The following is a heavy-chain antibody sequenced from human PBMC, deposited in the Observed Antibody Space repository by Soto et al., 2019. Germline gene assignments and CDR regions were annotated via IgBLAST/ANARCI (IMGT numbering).Heavy chain of an antibody. CDR3: ARLSGVLRFLGPRYGMDV. CDR2: IYPGDSDT. J-gene: IGHJ6*02. D-gene: IGHD3-3*01. V-gene: IGHV5-51*01. CDR1: GYSFTSYW. Sequence: PGESLKISCKGSGYSFTSYWIGWVRQMPGKGLEWMGIIYPGDSDTRYSPSFQGQVTISADKSISTAYLQWSSLKASDTAMYYCARLSGVLRFLGPRYGMDVWGQGTKVTVSS.